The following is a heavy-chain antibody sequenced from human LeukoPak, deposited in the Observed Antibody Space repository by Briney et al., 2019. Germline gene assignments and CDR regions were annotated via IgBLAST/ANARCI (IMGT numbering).Heavy chain of an antibody. V-gene: IGHV1-18*01. CDR2: ISAYNGNT. J-gene: IGHJ4*02. CDR1: GYTFTSYG. CDR3: AREIETTDYYDSGYYFDY. Sequence: ASVTVSCKASGYTFTSYGISWVRQAPGQGLEWMGWISAYNGNTNYAQKLRGRVTMTTDTSTSTAYMELRSLRSDDTAVYYCAREIETTDYYDSGYYFDYWGQGTLVTVSS. D-gene: IGHD3-22*01.